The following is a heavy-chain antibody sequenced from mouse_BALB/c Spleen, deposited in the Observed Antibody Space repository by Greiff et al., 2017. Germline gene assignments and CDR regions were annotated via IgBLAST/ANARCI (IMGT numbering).Heavy chain of an antibody. J-gene: IGHJ4*01. CDR1: GFTFSSYG. CDR2: ISSGGSYT. D-gene: IGHD2-1*01. CDR3: ARHPTYGNSRYAMDY. V-gene: IGHV5-6*01. Sequence: EVQVVESGGDLVKPGGSLKLSCAASGFTFSSYGMSWVRQTPDKRLEWVATISSGGSYTYYPDSVKGRFTISRDNAKNTLYLQMSSLKSEDTAMYYCARHPTYGNSRYAMDYWGQGTSVTVSS.